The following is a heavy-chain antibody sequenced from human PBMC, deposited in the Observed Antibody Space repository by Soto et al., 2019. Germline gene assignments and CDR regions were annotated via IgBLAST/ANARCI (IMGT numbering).Heavy chain of an antibody. CDR1: GFTFSSYS. CDR2: ISSSSSCI. J-gene: IGHJ5*02. D-gene: IGHD2-2*01. Sequence: GGSLRLSCAASGFTFSSYSMNWVRQAPGKGLEWVSSISSSSSCIYYADSVKGRFTISRDNAKNSLYLQMNSLRAEDTAVYYCARDLKSAYCSSTSCPRYNWFDPWGQGTLVTVSS. V-gene: IGHV3-21*01. CDR3: ARDLKSAYCSSTSCPRYNWFDP.